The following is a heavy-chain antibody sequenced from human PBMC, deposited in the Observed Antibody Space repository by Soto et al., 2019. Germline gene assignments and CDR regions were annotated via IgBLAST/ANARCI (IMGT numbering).Heavy chain of an antibody. CDR1: GFTFSSYS. CDR3: ARDLGGWPDY. Sequence: GSLRLSCTASGFTFSSYSMNWVRQAPGKGLEWVSSISSSSSYIYYADSVKGRFTISRDNAKNSLYLQMNSLRSEDTAVYYCARDLGGWPDYWGQGTLVTVSS. D-gene: IGHD6-19*01. V-gene: IGHV3-21*01. CDR2: ISSSSSYI. J-gene: IGHJ4*02.